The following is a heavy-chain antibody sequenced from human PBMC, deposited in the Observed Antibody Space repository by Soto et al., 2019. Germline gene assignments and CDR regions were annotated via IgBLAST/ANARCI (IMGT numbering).Heavy chain of an antibody. J-gene: IGHJ4*02. V-gene: IGHV4-39*01. CDR2: IYYSGST. Sequence: SETLSLTCTVSGGSISSSSYYWGWIRQPPGKGLEWIGSIYYSGSTYYNPSLKSRVTISVDTSKNQFSLKLSSVTAADTAVYYCARSFSEADTDDWGQGTLVTVAS. CDR1: GGSISSSSYY. CDR3: ARSFSEADTDD. D-gene: IGHD6-13*01.